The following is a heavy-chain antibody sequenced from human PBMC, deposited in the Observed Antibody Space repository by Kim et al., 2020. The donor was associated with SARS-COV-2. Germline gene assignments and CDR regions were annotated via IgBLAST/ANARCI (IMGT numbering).Heavy chain of an antibody. CDR2: ISGSGGST. V-gene: IGHV3-23*01. D-gene: IGHD6-6*01. Sequence: GGSLRLSCAASGFTFSSYAMSWVRQAPGKGLEWVSAISGSGGSTYYADSVKGRFTISRDNSKNTLYLQMNSLRAEDTAVYYCAKTSSIAARLPPSSLRGWGDYWGQGTLVTVSS. J-gene: IGHJ4*02. CDR3: AKTSSIAARLPPSSLRGWGDY. CDR1: GFTFSSYA.